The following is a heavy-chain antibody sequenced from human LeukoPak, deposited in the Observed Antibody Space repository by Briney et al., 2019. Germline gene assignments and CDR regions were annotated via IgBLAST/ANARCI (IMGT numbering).Heavy chain of an antibody. CDR2: IYADGYT. Sequence: GGSLRLSCAASGISVSNGYMSWVRQAPGKGLEWVSAIYADGYTRDAASVKGRFSISRHNSKNTVYLQMDNLRPEDTAVYYCARDRRGEKDFDVWGPGTMVTVSS. J-gene: IGHJ3*01. CDR1: GISVSNGY. V-gene: IGHV3-53*04. CDR3: ARDRRGEKDFDV.